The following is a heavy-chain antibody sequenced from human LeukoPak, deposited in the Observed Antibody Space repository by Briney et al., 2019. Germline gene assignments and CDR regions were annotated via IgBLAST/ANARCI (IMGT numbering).Heavy chain of an antibody. Sequence: SETLSFTCTVSGGSISSYYWSWIRQPPGKGLEWIGYIYYSGSTNYNPSLKSRVTISVDTSKNQFSLKLSSVTAADTAVYYCARLIAAAWFDPWGQGTLVTVSS. D-gene: IGHD6-13*01. J-gene: IGHJ5*02. V-gene: IGHV4-59*08. CDR3: ARLIAAAWFDP. CDR2: IYYSGST. CDR1: GGSISSYY.